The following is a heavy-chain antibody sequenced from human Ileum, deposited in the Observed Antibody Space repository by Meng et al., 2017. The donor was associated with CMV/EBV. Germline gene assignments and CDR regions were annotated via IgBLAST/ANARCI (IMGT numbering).Heavy chain of an antibody. V-gene: IGHV1-18*01. D-gene: IGHD3-16*01. J-gene: IGHJ6*02. Sequence: ASVKVSCKASGYTFTSYSISWVRQAPGQGLEWMGRISTYNGDTNYAQKVQGRVTMTTDTSTSTAYMEVRSLRSDDTAVYYCARGQYYLYYDFMDVWGQGTTVTVAS. CDR1: GYTFTSYS. CDR2: ISTYNGDT. CDR3: ARGQYYLYYDFMDV.